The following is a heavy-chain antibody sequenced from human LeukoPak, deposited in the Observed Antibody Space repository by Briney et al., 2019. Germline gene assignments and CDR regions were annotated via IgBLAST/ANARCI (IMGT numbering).Heavy chain of an antibody. CDR3: ARDEGVDTAMVDY. CDR1: GGTFSSYA. D-gene: IGHD5-18*01. J-gene: IGHJ4*02. V-gene: IGHV1-69*04. Sequence: SVKVSCKASGGTFSSYAISWVRQAPGQGLECMGRIIPILGIANYAQKFQGRVTITADKSTSTAYMELSSLRSEDTAVYYCARDEGVDTAMVDYWGQGTLVTVSS. CDR2: IIPILGIA.